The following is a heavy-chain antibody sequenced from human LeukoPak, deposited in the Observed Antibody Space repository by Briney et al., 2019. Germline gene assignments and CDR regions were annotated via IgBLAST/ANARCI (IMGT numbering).Heavy chain of an antibody. CDR3: ARKGGDLGAPDAFDI. V-gene: IGHV4-34*01. Sequence: PSETPSLTCAVYGGSFSGYYWSWIRQPPGKGLEWIGEINHSGSTNYNPSLKSRVTISVDTSKNQFSLKLSSVTAADTAVYYCARKGGDLGAPDAFDIWGQGTMVTVSS. CDR2: INHSGST. D-gene: IGHD1-26*01. CDR1: GGSFSGYY. J-gene: IGHJ3*02.